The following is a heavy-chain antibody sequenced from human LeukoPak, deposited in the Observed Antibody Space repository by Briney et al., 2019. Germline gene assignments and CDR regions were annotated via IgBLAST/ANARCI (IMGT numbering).Heavy chain of an antibody. D-gene: IGHD5-18*01. V-gene: IGHV4-39*07. J-gene: IGHJ4*02. Sequence: PSETLSLTCTVSGGSISSSSYYWGWIRQPPGKGLEWIGSIYYSGSTYYNPSIKSRVTISVDTSKNQFSLKLSSVTAADTAVYYCARRRYSYGPKTGDFDYWGQGTLVTVSS. CDR2: IYYSGST. CDR1: GGSISSSSYY. CDR3: ARRRYSYGPKTGDFDY.